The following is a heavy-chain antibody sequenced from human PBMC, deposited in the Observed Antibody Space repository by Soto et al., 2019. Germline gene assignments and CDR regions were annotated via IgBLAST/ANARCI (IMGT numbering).Heavy chain of an antibody. J-gene: IGHJ4*02. V-gene: IGHV3-23*01. CDR2: ISSSGGDT. Sequence: GGSLRLSCAASGFSFSSNGLSWVRQAPGKGLEWVSTISSSGGDTYSAGSVKGRFTVSRDTFKNTLFLQMNSLRADDTAVYYCAEVIPIFGVAGVSHYFAYWGQGA. CDR3: AEVIPIFGVAGVSHYFAY. D-gene: IGHD3-3*01. CDR1: GFSFSSNG.